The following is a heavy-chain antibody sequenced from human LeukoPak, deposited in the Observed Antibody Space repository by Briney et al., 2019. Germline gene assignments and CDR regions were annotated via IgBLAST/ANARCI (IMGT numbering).Heavy chain of an antibody. CDR3: ARVITFGGVIVTSRGYYDY. CDR2: INHSGST. J-gene: IGHJ4*02. Sequence: SETLSLTCAVYGGSFSGYYWSWIRQPPGKGLEWIGEINHSGSTYYNPSLKSRVTISVDTSKNQFSLKLSSVTAADTAVYYCARVITFGGVIVTSRGYYDYWGQGTLVTVSS. CDR1: GGSFSGYY. V-gene: IGHV4-34*01. D-gene: IGHD3-16*02.